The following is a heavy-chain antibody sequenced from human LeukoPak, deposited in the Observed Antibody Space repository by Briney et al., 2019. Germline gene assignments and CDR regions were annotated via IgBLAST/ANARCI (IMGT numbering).Heavy chain of an antibody. D-gene: IGHD2-15*01. CDR2: INPNTGGT. CDR3: GXXXXRWSGGDAFDI. CDR1: GXTFTSYY. Sequence: AXGXTFTSYYMHWVRQAPGQGLEWMGWINPNTGGTNYAQKFQGRVTMTRDTSISTAYMELSRLTSDDTALYYCGXXXXRWSGGDAFDIWGQGTMVTVSS. V-gene: IGHV1-2*02. J-gene: IGHJ3*02.